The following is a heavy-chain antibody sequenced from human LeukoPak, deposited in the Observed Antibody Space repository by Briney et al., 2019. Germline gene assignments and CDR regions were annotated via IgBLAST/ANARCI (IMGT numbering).Heavy chain of an antibody. CDR3: AREVGVVSYAFDI. V-gene: IGHV1-69*01. D-gene: IGHD2-15*01. Sequence: KSQGRVTITADESTSTAYMELSSLRSEDTAVYYCAREVGVVSYAFDIWGQGTMVTVSS. J-gene: IGHJ3*02.